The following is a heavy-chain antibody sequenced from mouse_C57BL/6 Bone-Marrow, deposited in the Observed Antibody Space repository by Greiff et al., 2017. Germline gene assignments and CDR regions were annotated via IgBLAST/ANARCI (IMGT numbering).Heavy chain of an antibody. Sequence: QVQLQQPGASLAMPGAPAKLSCNASGYTFSSYCLHWVTQRPGRGLEWIGRIDPNSGGTKYNEKFKSKATLTVDKSSSTAYMQLSSLTSEDAAVYYCARGERGRIGPGDFHYWGQGATLTVS. CDR2: IDPNSGGT. CDR3: ARGERGRIGPGDFHY. V-gene: IGHV1-72*01. J-gene: IGHJ2*01. D-gene: IGHD2-14*01. CDR1: GYTFSSYC.